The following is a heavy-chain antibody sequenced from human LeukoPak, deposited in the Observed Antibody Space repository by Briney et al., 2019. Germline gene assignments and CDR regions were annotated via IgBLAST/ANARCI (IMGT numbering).Heavy chain of an antibody. Sequence: KSSETLSLTCTVSGGSISSSSYYWGWIRQPPGKGLEWIGSIYYSGSTYYNPSLKSRVTISVDTSKNQFSLKLSSVTAADTAVYYCARVGDSSSWYSGNWFDPWGQGTLVTVSS. J-gene: IGHJ5*02. D-gene: IGHD6-13*01. CDR3: ARVGDSSSWYSGNWFDP. CDR2: IYYSGST. V-gene: IGHV4-39*07. CDR1: GGSISSSSYY.